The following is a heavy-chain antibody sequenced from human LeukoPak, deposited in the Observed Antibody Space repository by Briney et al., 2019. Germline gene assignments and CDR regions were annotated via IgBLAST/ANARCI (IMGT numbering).Heavy chain of an antibody. CDR2: IRYDATNK. D-gene: IGHD3-3*01. J-gene: IGHJ3*02. CDR1: GFTFSSYG. Sequence: PGGSLRLSCAASGFTFSSYGMHWVRQAPGKGLEWVAFIRYDATNKYYADSVKGRFTISRDNAKNTLYLQMNSLRAEDTAVYYCAREGYEDAFDIWGQGTMVTVSS. V-gene: IGHV3-30*02. CDR3: AREGYEDAFDI.